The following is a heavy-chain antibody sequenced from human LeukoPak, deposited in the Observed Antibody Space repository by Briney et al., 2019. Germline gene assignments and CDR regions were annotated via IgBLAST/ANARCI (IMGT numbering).Heavy chain of an antibody. J-gene: IGHJ6*02. D-gene: IGHD3-3*01. V-gene: IGHV1-46*01. CDR1: GGTFSSYA. CDR3: ARVSAAYYDFWSGYQPPIYYYYGMDV. CDR2: INPSGGST. Sequence: GASVKVSCKASGGTFSSYAISWVRQAPGQGLEWMGIINPSGGSTSYAQKFQGRVTMTRDTSTSTVYMELSSLRSEDTAVYYCARVSAAYYDFWSGYQPPIYYYYGMDVWGQGTTVTVSS.